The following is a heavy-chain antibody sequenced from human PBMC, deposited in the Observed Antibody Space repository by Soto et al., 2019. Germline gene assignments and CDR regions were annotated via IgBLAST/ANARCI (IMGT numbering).Heavy chain of an antibody. CDR2: LYSGGGP. CDR1: SGSISSGHYF. D-gene: IGHD3-22*01. J-gene: IGHJ2*01. Sequence: SETLSLTCNVSSGSISSGHYFWGWIRHPPGKGLEFIGGLYSGGGPFYNPSLNSRVTISVDTSKNQFSLKLGSVTAADTAVYYCARSHDYYDSSGNSMYFDLWGRGTLVTVSS. CDR3: ARSHDYYDSSGNSMYFDL. V-gene: IGHV4-39*07.